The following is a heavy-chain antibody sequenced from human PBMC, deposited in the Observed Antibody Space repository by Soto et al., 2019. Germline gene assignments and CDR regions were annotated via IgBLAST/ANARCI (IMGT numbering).Heavy chain of an antibody. V-gene: IGHV1-18*01. CDR1: GYTFTSYA. J-gene: IGHJ6*02. D-gene: IGHD2-8*01. CDR2: ISTYNGDT. CDR3: ARDPYNVLMVNAPNLYGMDV. Sequence: ASVKVSCKASGYTFTSYAMHWVRQAPGQGLEWMGRISTYNGDTNYPQSLQGRLTMTTDTSTNTAYMELRSLRSDDTAVYYCARDPYNVLMVNAPNLYGMDVWGQGTTVTVSS.